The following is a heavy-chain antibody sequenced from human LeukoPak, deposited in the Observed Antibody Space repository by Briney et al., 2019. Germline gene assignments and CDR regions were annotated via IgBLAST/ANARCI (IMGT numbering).Heavy chain of an antibody. CDR1: GFTVSSNY. D-gene: IGHD1-1*01. Sequence: GGSLRLSCVASGFTVSSNYMSWVRQAPGKGLEWVSLLYTDDTTYYADSVGGGFTISRDDSKNTIYPQMNSLRAEDTAVYYCARGGVNYWNPRYWGQGTLVTVSS. V-gene: IGHV3-53*01. CDR3: ARGGVNYWNPRY. J-gene: IGHJ4*02. CDR2: LYTDDTT.